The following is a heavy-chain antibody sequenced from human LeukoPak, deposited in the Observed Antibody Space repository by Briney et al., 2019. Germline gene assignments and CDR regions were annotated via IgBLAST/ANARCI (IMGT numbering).Heavy chain of an antibody. CDR3: ARQNWYYYDSSGYYASPYWFDP. D-gene: IGHD3-22*01. Sequence: GASVKVSCKASGYTFTSYGISWVRQAPGQGLEWVGWISAYNGNTNYAQKLQGRVTMTTDTSTSTAYMELRSLRSDDTAVYYCARQNWYYYDSSGYYASPYWFDPWGQGTLVTVSS. CDR2: ISAYNGNT. V-gene: IGHV1-18*01. CDR1: GYTFTSYG. J-gene: IGHJ5*02.